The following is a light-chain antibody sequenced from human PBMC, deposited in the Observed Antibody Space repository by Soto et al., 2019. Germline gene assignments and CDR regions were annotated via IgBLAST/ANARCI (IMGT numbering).Light chain of an antibody. CDR3: SSYAGNDNPVI. V-gene: IGLV2-8*01. J-gene: IGLJ2*01. CDR1: SSDFGGYNY. CDR2: EVS. Sequence: QSALTQPPSASGSPGQSVTISCTGTSSDFGGYNYGSWYQHHPGKAPKFLIFEVSRRPSGVPERFSGSKSDNTASLTVSGLRVADEADYYCSSYAGNDNPVIFGGGTELTVL.